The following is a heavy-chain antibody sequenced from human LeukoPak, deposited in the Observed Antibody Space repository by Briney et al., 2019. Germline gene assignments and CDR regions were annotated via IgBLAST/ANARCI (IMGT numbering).Heavy chain of an antibody. CDR1: GGSLSSGGYY. D-gene: IGHD3-16*02. CDR2: IYYSGST. Sequence: SQTLSLTCTVSGGSLSSGGYYWSWIRQHPGKGLEWIGYIYYSGSTYYNPSLKSRVTISVDTSKNQFSLKLSSVTAADTAVYYCARDHDYVWGSYRFVYFDDWGQGTLVTVSS. CDR3: ARDHDYVWGSYRFVYFDD. V-gene: IGHV4-31*03. J-gene: IGHJ4*02.